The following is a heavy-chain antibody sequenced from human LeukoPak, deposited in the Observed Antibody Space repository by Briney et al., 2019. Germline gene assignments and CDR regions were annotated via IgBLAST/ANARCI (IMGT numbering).Heavy chain of an antibody. CDR3: ARGALRGFYAFFYMDV. Sequence: PSPTLSLTCAVYGGSFTVYYWSWIRQHPGKWLEWIGEINHSGSTNYSPSLKSRVSISVDTSKNQFSLKLSSVTAADTAVYYCARGALRGFYAFFYMDVWGKGTTVTVSS. CDR2: INHSGST. V-gene: IGHV4-34*01. CDR1: GGSFTVYY. D-gene: IGHD5/OR15-5a*01. J-gene: IGHJ6*03.